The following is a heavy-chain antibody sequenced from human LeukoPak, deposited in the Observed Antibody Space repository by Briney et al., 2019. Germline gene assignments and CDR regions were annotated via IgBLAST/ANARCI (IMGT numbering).Heavy chain of an antibody. J-gene: IGHJ6*03. CDR2: ISSGGTTG. Sequence: GGSLRLSCVASGFTFSSYEMHWVRQAPGKGLEWVSYISSGGTTGFYADSVKGRFTISRDNAKNSLYLQMNSLRAEDTAVYYCARGVGATTLNYYYYYMDVWGKGTTVTISS. CDR3: ARGVGATTLNYYYYYMDV. V-gene: IGHV3-48*03. CDR1: GFTFSSYE. D-gene: IGHD1-26*01.